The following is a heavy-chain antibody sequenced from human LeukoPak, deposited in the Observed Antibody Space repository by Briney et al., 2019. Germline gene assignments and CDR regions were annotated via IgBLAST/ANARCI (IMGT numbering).Heavy chain of an antibody. Sequence: PGGSLRLSCAASGFTFSSYGMHWVRQAPGKGLEWVAVIWYDGSNKYYADSVKGRFTISRDNSKNTLYLQMNSLRAEDTAVYYCARDGQDIVVVPAAMHYYGMDVRGQGTTVTVSS. CDR2: IWYDGSNK. CDR3: ARDGQDIVVVPAAMHYYGMDV. V-gene: IGHV3-33*01. D-gene: IGHD2-2*01. J-gene: IGHJ6*02. CDR1: GFTFSSYG.